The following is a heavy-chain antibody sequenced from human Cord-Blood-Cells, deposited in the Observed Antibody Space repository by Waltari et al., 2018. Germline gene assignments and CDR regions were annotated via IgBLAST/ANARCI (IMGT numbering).Heavy chain of an antibody. D-gene: IGHD5-12*01. J-gene: IGHJ4*02. Sequence: QVQLVESGGGVVQPGRSLRLSCSASGFTFSSYAMHWVRPAPGKGMEGVAVITYDGSNKYYAESVKGRFTISRDNSKNTLYLQMNSLRAEDTAVYYCARDPVATSLGYFDYWGQGTLVTVSS. CDR1: GFTFSSYA. CDR2: ITYDGSNK. CDR3: ARDPVATSLGYFDY. V-gene: IGHV3-30-3*01.